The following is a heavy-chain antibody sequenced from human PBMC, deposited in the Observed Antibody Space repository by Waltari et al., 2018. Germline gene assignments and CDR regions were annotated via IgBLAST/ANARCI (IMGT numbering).Heavy chain of an antibody. Sequence: QVQLVQSGSELKKPGASVKVSCKASGYTFTSYAMNWVRQAPGQGLEWMGWINPNTGNPTYAQGFTGRFGFSLDTSVSTAYLQISSLKAEDTAVYYCATLEYYYDSSGYYGGPDAFDIWGQGTMVTVSS. D-gene: IGHD3-22*01. CDR2: INPNTGNP. J-gene: IGHJ3*02. V-gene: IGHV7-4-1*02. CDR1: GYTFTSYA. CDR3: ATLEYYYDSSGYYGGPDAFDI.